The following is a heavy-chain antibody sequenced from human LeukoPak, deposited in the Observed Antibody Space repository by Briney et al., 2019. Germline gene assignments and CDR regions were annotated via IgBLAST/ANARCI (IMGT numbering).Heavy chain of an antibody. CDR1: RFTFSSYA. D-gene: IGHD6-19*01. CDR3: ARGHPRPRVIAVAGNFDS. V-gene: IGHV3-30-3*01. J-gene: IGHJ4*02. Sequence: GGSLRLSCAASRFTFSSYAMHWVRQAPGKGLHWVAATRHDGTNKYYADSVKGRFTISRDNSKNTLYLQMNSLRADDTAVFYCARGHPRPRVIAVAGNFDSWGQGTLVTVSS. CDR2: TRHDGTNK.